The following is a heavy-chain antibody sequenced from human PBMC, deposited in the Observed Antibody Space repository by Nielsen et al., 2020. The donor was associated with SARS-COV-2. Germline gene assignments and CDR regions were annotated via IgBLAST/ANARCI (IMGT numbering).Heavy chain of an antibody. V-gene: IGHV3-23*01. CDR1: GFTFRSYA. CDR2: ISGSGGST. Sequence: GESLKISCAASGFTFRSYAMSWVRQAPGKGLEWVSAISGSGGSTYYADSVKGRFTISRDNSKDTLYLQMNSLRAEDTAVYYCARDAGYSGYGNFDYWGQGTLVTVSS. J-gene: IGHJ4*02. D-gene: IGHD5-12*01. CDR3: ARDAGYSGYGNFDY.